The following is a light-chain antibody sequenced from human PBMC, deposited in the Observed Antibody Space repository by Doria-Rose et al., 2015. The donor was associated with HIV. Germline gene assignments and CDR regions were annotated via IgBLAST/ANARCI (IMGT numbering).Light chain of an antibody. Sequence: EIVMTQSPGTLSLSPGERATLSCRASQSFSSTNLAWYQQKPGQAPSLLIHDGSTRATGIPDRFSASGSGTDFTLTINRLEPEDFALYYCHQYGTSWTFGQGTKVEI. CDR1: QSFSSTN. CDR2: DGS. V-gene: IGKV3-20*01. J-gene: IGKJ1*01. CDR3: HQYGTSWT.